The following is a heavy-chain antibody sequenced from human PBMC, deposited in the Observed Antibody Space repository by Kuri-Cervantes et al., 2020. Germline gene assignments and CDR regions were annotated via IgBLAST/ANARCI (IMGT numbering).Heavy chain of an antibody. J-gene: IGHJ2*01. Sequence: GESLKISCAASVFTFSDYYIKWVRQAPGKGLEWVSSISSSSTIHYADSVKGRFTISRDNAKNSLYLQMNSLRAEDTAVYYCARDPPTVTTPGYFDLWGRGTLVTVSS. CDR3: ARDPPTVTTPGYFDL. CDR2: ISSSSTI. V-gene: IGHV3-69-1*01. CDR1: VFTFSDYY. D-gene: IGHD4-17*01.